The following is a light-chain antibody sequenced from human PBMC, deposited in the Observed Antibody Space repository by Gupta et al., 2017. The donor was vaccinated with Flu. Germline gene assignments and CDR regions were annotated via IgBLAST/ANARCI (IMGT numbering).Light chain of an antibody. CDR3: QQYNDWPLIT. V-gene: IGKV3-15*01. Sequence: EIVLTQSPATLSLSPGERATLSCRASQNIARNLGWYQRKPGQAPRLLIFGASTRATGIPARFSGSGSGTEFTLTISSLQSEDVAVYYWQQYNDWPLITFGQGTRLEIK. CDR1: QNIARN. J-gene: IGKJ5*01. CDR2: GAS.